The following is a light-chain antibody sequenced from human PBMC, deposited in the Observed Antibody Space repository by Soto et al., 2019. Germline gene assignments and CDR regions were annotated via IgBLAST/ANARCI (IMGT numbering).Light chain of an antibody. V-gene: IGLV1-40*01. CDR2: GNS. Sequence: QSVLTQPPSASGTPGQRVTISCSGSSSNIGSNSVNWYRQLPGTAPKLLIYGNSNRPSGVPDRFSGSKSGTSASLAITGLQAEDEADYYCQSYDSSLSVVVFGGGTKLTVL. J-gene: IGLJ2*01. CDR1: SSNIGSNS. CDR3: QSYDSSLSVVV.